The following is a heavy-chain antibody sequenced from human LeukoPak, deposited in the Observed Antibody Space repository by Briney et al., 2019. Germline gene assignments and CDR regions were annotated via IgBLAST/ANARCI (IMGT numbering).Heavy chain of an antibody. J-gene: IGHJ6*03. V-gene: IGHV4-30-4*07. CDR1: GGSISSGGYS. Sequence: SQTLSLTCTVSGGSISSGGYSWSWIRQPPGKGMEFIAYIYYTGNTYFNPSLKSRVTISVDTSKNQFSLKLTSVTAADTAVYYCARLYYYGSGSYDYYYYMDVWGKGTTVTISS. CDR2: IYYTGNT. D-gene: IGHD3-10*01. CDR3: ARLYYYGSGSYDYYYYMDV.